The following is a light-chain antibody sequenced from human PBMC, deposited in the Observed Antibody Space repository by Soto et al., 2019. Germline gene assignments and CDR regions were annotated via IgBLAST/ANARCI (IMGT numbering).Light chain of an antibody. V-gene: IGKV3-15*01. CDR3: QQYNNWPTWT. CDR2: GAS. J-gene: IGKJ1*01. CDR1: QSVSGS. Sequence: ERVMTQSPATLSVSPGERATLSCRASQSVSGSLAWYQQKPGQAPRLLIYGASTRATGIPARFSGSGSGTEFTLTISSLQSEDSAVYFCQQYNNWPTWTFGQGTKVDIK.